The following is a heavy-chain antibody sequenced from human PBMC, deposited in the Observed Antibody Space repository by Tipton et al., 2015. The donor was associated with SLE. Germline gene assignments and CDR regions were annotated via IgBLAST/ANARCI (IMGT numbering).Heavy chain of an antibody. CDR2: IYHSGRT. CDR1: GDSVTSGSHY. V-gene: IGHV4-61*01. J-gene: IGHJ4*02. D-gene: IGHD3-22*01. Sequence: LRLSCSVSGDSVTSGSHYWSWIRQPPGKGLEWIGSIYHSGRTNYNPSLKSRVTISIDTSKNQFSLQLTSVTAADTAVYFCARYYYTYFDDWGQGTLATVSS. CDR3: ARYYYTYFDD.